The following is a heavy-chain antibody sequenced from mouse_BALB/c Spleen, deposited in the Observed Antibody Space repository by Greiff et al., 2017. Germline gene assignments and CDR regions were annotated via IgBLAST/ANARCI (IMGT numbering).Heavy chain of an antibody. CDR1: GFSLPSYD. J-gene: IGHJ3*01. CDR2: IWTGGGT. CDR3: VRGTGTLAY. Sequence: QVQLKESGPGLVAPSQSLSITCTVSGFSLPSYDISWIRQPPGKGLEWLGVIWTGGGTNYNSAFMSRLSISKDNSKSQVFLQMNSLQTDDTAIYYCVRGTGTLAYWGQGTLVTVSA. V-gene: IGHV2-9-2*01. D-gene: IGHD4-1*01.